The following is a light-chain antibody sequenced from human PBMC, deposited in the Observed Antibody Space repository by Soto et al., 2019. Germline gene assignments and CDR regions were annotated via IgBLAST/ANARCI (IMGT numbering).Light chain of an antibody. V-gene: IGLV1-44*01. CDR3: ATWDVGLNVWL. J-gene: IGLJ3*02. CDR2: TNN. CDR1: SSNIGSKP. Sequence: QSVLTQPPSASGTPGQRVTISCSGSSSNIGSKPVNWYQQLPGAAPNLLIYTNNQRPSGVPVRFSGSKSGTSASLAISGLQSEDEADYYCATWDVGLNVWLFGGGTKLTVL.